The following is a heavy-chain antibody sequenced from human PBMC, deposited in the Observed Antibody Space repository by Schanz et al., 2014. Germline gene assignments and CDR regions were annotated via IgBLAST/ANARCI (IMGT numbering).Heavy chain of an antibody. CDR2: INPNSGET. V-gene: IGHV1-2*02. J-gene: IGHJ4*02. CDR3: ARARYTGYDCSGY. D-gene: IGHD5-12*01. CDR1: GYSFTEYF. Sequence: QVQLVQSGPAVKKPGASMKVSCLASGYSFTEYFLHWVRQAPGQGLEWMGWINPNSGETNYEQKFTGRVTLTSDASISTAFMELSGLTSDDTATYFCARARYTGYDCSGYWGQGTLLIGSS.